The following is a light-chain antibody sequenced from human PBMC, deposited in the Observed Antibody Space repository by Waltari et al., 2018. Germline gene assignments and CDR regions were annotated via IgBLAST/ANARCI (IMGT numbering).Light chain of an antibody. CDR2: AAS. Sequence: DIQMTQSPSYLSASVGDRVTITCRESQDIRFSLVWYQQKPGKAPKLLLFAASRLESGVPSRVSGSGSGTEYTLTISSLQPEDFATYYCQQYYNTPPWTFGQGTKVEIK. CDR3: QQYYNTPPWT. CDR1: QDIRFS. V-gene: IGKV1-NL1*01. J-gene: IGKJ1*01.